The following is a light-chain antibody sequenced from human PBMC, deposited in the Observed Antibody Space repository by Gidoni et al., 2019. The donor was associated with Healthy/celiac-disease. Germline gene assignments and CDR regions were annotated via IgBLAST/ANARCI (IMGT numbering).Light chain of an antibody. CDR3: QQYCSTPLT. Sequence: DIVMNQSPDTLAESLGESATINCKSSQGVLYSSNTKNYLAWYQQKPGQPPKLLIYWASTSYSGVPDRFSCSGSGTDFTLTISRLQAEDVAVYYCQQYCSTPLTFGQGTKVEIK. CDR1: QGVLYSSNTKNY. J-gene: IGKJ1*01. CDR2: WAS. V-gene: IGKV4-1*01.